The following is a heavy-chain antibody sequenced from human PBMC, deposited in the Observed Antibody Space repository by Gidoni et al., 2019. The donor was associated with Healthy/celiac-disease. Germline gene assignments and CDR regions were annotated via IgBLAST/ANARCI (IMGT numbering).Heavy chain of an antibody. CDR2: INHSGST. CDR1: GGSFSGYY. CDR3: ARGSNLMQWLERGRFDY. Sequence: QVQLQQWGAGLLKPSETLSLTCAVYGGSFSGYYWSWIRQPPGKGLEWIGEINHSGSTNYNPSLKSRVTISVDTSKNQFSLKLSSVTAADTAVYYCARGSNLMQWLERGRFDYWGQGTLVTVSS. V-gene: IGHV4-34*01. D-gene: IGHD6-19*01. J-gene: IGHJ4*02.